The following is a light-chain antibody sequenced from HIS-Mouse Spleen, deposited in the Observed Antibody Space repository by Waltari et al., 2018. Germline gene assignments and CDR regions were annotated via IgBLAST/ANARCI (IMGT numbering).Light chain of an antibody. V-gene: IGLV4-69*01. Sequence: QLVLTQSPSASASLGASVKLTCTLSSGHSSYAIAWHQQQPEKGPRYLMKLKSDGSHSKGDGIPDRFSGSSAGAERYLTISSLQSEDEADYYCQTWGTGPIFGGGTKLTVL. CDR3: QTWGTGPI. J-gene: IGLJ2*01. CDR1: SGHSSYA. CDR2: LKSDGSH.